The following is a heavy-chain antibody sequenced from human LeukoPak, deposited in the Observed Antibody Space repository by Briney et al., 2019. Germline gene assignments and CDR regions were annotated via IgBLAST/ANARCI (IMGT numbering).Heavy chain of an antibody. CDR3: ARYSNSGGDY. CDR2: INLNNGGT. J-gene: IGHJ4*02. Sequence: ASVKVSCKASGYSFTGYHIHWVRQAPGQGLEWMGWINLNNGGTNQVQRFQGRVTMTRDTSISTAYMELSSLRSDDTAIYFCARYSNSGGDYWGQGTLVTVSS. CDR1: GYSFTGYH. V-gene: IGHV1-2*02. D-gene: IGHD6-6*01.